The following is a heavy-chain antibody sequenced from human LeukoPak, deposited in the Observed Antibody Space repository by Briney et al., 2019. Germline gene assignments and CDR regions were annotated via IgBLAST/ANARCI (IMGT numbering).Heavy chain of an antibody. D-gene: IGHD6-6*01. CDR3: ARDLSSSSLDY. Sequence: GGSLRLSCAASGFTFSDAWMTWVRQAPGKGLEWVSSIGSRSTYIYYADSVKGRFAISRDNAKNSLYLQMNSLSAEDTAVYYCARDLSSSSLDYWGQGTLVTVSS. CDR1: GFTFSDAW. V-gene: IGHV3-21*01. CDR2: IGSRSTYI. J-gene: IGHJ4*02.